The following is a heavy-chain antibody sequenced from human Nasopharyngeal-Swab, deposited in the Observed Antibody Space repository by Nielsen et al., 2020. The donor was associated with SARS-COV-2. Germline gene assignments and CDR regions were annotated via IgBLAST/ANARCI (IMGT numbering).Heavy chain of an antibody. CDR2: INHSGST. J-gene: IGHJ5*02. CDR1: GGSFGGYY. V-gene: IGHV4-34*01. Sequence: SETLSLTCAVYGGSFGGYYWSWIRQPPGKGLEWIGEINHSGSTNYNPSLKSRVTISVDTSKNQFSLKLSSVTAADTAVYYCARGRGSSGLTYNWFDPWGQGTLVTVSS. CDR3: ARGRGSSGLTYNWFDP. D-gene: IGHD6-19*01.